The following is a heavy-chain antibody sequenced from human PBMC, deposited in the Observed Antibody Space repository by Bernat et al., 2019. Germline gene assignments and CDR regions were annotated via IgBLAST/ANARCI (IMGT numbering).Heavy chain of an antibody. CDR1: GFTFSSYG. CDR3: AKEPSLRCDCGGDCYGDY. CDR2: ISYDGSNK. Sequence: QVQLVESGGGVVQPGRSLRLSCAASGFTFSSYGMHWVRQAPGKGLEWVAVISYDGSNKYYADSVKGRFTISRDNSKNTLYLQMNSLRAEDTAVYYCAKEPSLRCDCGGDCYGDYWGQGTLVTVSS. V-gene: IGHV3-30*18. J-gene: IGHJ4*02. D-gene: IGHD2-21*02.